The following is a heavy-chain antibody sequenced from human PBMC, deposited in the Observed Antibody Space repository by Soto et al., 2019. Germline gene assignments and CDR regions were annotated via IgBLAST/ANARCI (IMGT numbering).Heavy chain of an antibody. Sequence: EVQLVESGGNLVQPGGSLRLSCAASGFTFSSYWIHWVRQPPGKGLLWVSRINTDGSTTNYADSVKGRFTISRDNAKNTLSLQMNSLRAEDTAVYYCARGASWNYYLDYWGQGALVTISS. V-gene: IGHV3-74*01. CDR1: GFTFSSYW. J-gene: IGHJ4*02. D-gene: IGHD3-10*01. CDR2: INTDGSTT. CDR3: ARGASWNYYLDY.